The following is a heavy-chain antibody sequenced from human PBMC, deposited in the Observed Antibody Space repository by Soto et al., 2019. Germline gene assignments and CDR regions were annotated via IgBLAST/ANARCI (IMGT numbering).Heavy chain of an antibody. V-gene: IGHV1-3*01. J-gene: IGHJ4*02. CDR3: AREVPYGYSRFDY. D-gene: IGHD5-18*01. CDR1: GYTFTNNV. Sequence: QVHLVQSGAEVKKPGASVKVSCKTSGYTFTNNVIHWVRQAPGQRLEWMGWVNAGNDNTKWSREFQGRLTLTKATSATTADMELSSLTSEDRAIYFCAREVPYGYSRFDYWGQGTLVTVSS. CDR2: VNAGNDNT.